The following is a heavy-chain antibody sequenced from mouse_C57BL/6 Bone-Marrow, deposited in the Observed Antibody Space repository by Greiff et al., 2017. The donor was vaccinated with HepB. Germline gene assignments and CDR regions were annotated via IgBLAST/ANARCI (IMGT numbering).Heavy chain of an antibody. J-gene: IGHJ4*01. CDR1: GFSLTSYG. CDR3: AKAGVYYAMDD. V-gene: IGHV2-6*03. CDR2: ICSDGST. Sequence: VQRVESGPGLVAPSQSLSITCTVSGFSLTSYGVHWVRQPPGKGLEWLVVICSDGSTTYNSALKSRLSISKDNSKSQVVLKMNSHQTDDTAMYYWAKAGVYYAMDDWGQGTSVTVSS.